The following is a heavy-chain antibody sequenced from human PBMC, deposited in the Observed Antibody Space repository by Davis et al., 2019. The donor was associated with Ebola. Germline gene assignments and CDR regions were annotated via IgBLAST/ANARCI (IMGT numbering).Heavy chain of an antibody. CDR1: GFTFAIYA. J-gene: IGHJ5*02. CDR2: ISSSSSYI. Sequence: PGGSLRLSCAASGFTFAIYAMSWVRQAPGKGLEWVSSISSSSSYIYYADSVKGRFTISRDNAKNSLYLQMNSLRAEDTAVYYCARGPRDTAMVMGGNWFDPWGQGTLVTVSS. CDR3: ARGPRDTAMVMGGNWFDP. V-gene: IGHV3-21*01. D-gene: IGHD5-18*01.